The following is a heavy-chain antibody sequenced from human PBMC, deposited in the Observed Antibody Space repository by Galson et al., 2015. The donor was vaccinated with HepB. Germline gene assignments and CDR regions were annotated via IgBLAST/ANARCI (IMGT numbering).Heavy chain of an antibody. CDR3: AKDSRDYGDYRSKYFDL. J-gene: IGHJ2*01. CDR2: ISGSGGST. V-gene: IGHV3-23*01. Sequence: SLRLSCAASGFTFSSYAMSWVRQAPGKGLEWVSAISGSGGSTYYADSVKGRFTISRDNSKNTLYLQMNSLRAEDTAVYYCAKDSRDYGDYRSKYFDLWGRGTLVTVSS. D-gene: IGHD4-17*01. CDR1: GFTFSSYA.